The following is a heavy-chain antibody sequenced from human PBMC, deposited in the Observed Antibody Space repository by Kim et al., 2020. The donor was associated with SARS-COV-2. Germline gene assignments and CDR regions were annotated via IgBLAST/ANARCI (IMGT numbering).Heavy chain of an antibody. CDR1: GGTFSSYA. CDR2: IIPIFGTA. J-gene: IGHJ3*02. CDR3: ANMYSSSWYGGGGDAFDI. Sequence: SVKVSCKASGGTFSSYAISWVRQAPGQGLEWMGGIIPIFGTANYAQKFQGRVTITADESTSTAYMELSSLRSEDTAVYYCANMYSSSWYGGGGDAFDIWGQGTMVTVSS. V-gene: IGHV1-69*13. D-gene: IGHD6-13*01.